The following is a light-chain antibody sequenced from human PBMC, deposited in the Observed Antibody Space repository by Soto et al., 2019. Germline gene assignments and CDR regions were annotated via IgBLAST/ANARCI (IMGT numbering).Light chain of an antibody. CDR1: QSISSW. Sequence: DIQMTHSPSTLSASVGDRVTITCRASQSISSWLAWYQQKPGKAPKLLIYDASSLESGVPSRFSGSGSGTEFTLTISSLQPDDFATYYCQHYNSYSEEFGQGTKVDIK. CDR2: DAS. CDR3: QHYNSYSEE. V-gene: IGKV1-5*01. J-gene: IGKJ1*01.